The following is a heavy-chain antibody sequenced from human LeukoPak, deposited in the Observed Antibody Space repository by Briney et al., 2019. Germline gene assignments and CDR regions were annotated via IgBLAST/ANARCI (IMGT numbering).Heavy chain of an antibody. CDR1: GFTFSDYY. CDR3: ARAVSTNYYYYMDV. J-gene: IGHJ6*03. V-gene: IGHV3-11*04. CDR2: ISSSGSTI. Sequence: GGSLRLSCAASGFTFSDYYMSWIRQAPGKGLEWVSYISSSGSTIYYADSVKGRFTISRDNAENSLYLQMNSLRAEDTAVYYCARAVSTNYYYYMDVWGRGTTVTVSS. D-gene: IGHD2-2*01.